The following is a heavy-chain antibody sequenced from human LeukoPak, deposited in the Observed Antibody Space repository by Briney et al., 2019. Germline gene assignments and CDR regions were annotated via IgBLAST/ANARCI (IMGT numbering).Heavy chain of an antibody. V-gene: IGHV1-8*03. CDR3: ARGARITIFGVVRSGTFDI. CDR2: LNPNSENT. Sequence: ASVKVSCMASGYIFTNYDVNWVRQAPGQGLEWLGWLNPNSENTDYAQKFQGRVTITRNTSISTAYLEMSSLRPEDTAVYYCARGARITIFGVVRSGTFDIWGQGTMVTVSS. J-gene: IGHJ3*02. CDR1: GYIFTNYD. D-gene: IGHD3-3*01.